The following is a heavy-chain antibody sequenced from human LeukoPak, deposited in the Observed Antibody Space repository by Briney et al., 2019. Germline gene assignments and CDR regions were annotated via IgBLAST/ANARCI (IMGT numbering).Heavy chain of an antibody. D-gene: IGHD3-10*01. V-gene: IGHV3-23*01. CDR3: VEGIFDY. Sequence: GGSLRLSCAASGVSGVTFSNYALNWVRQAPGKGLEWVSDISGSGHTTNYADSVKGRFSISRDNSKTTLYLKMSSLRVEDTAVYYCVEGIFDYWGQGTLVTVSS. J-gene: IGHJ4*02. CDR2: ISGSGHTT. CDR1: GVSGVTFSNYA.